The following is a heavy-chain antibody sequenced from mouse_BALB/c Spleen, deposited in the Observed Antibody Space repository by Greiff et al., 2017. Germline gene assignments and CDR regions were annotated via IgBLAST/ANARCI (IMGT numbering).Heavy chain of an antibody. V-gene: IGHV1-7*01. CDR1: GYTFTSYW. CDR3: AREHYYGSSSFDY. Sequence: QVHVKQSGAELAKPGASVKMSCKASGYTFTSYWMHWVKQRPGQGLEWIGYINPSTGYTEYNQKFKDKATLTADKSSSTAYMQLSSLTSEDSAVYYCAREHYYGSSSFDYWGQGTTLTVSS. J-gene: IGHJ2*01. D-gene: IGHD1-1*01. CDR2: INPSTGYT.